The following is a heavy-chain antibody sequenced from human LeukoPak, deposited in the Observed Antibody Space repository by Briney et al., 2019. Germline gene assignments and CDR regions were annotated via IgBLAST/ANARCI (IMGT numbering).Heavy chain of an antibody. Sequence: GGSLRLSCAASGFIFSTYGMHWVRQAPGKGLVWVSRSKNDGRSTSYADSVKGRFTISRDSAKNTLFLQMDSLRAEDTAVYYCARAGYSSGWYYFGYWGQGTLVTVSS. CDR2: SKNDGRST. CDR1: GFIFSTYG. D-gene: IGHD6-19*01. CDR3: ARAGYSSGWYYFGY. V-gene: IGHV3-74*01. J-gene: IGHJ4*02.